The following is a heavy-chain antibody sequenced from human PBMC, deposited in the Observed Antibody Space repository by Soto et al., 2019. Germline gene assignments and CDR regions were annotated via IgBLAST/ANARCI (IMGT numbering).Heavy chain of an antibody. CDR3: ARHLSGRNWFDP. V-gene: IGHV1-69*13. Sequence: SVKVSCKASGGTFSGYAISWVRQAPGQGLEWMGGIIPIFGTANYAQKFQGRVTITADESTSTAYMELSSLRSEGTAVYYCARHLSGRNWFDPWGHGTLVTVSS. D-gene: IGHD1-1*01. J-gene: IGHJ5*02. CDR1: GGTFSGYA. CDR2: IIPIFGTA.